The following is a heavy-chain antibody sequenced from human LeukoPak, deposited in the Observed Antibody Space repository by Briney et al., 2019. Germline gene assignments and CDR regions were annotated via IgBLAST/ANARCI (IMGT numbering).Heavy chain of an antibody. V-gene: IGHV3-30-3*01. CDR3: ARDGGVYGSKIVVVPAATPAPPSRFDY. J-gene: IGHJ4*02. CDR1: GFTFSSYA. CDR2: ISYDGSNK. D-gene: IGHD2-2*01. Sequence: SGGSLRLSCAASGFTFSSYAMHWVRQAPGKGLEWVAVISYDGSNKYYADSVKGRFTISRDNSKNTLYLQMNSLRAEDTAVYYCARDGGVYGSKIVVVPAATPAPPSRFDYWGQGTLVTVSS.